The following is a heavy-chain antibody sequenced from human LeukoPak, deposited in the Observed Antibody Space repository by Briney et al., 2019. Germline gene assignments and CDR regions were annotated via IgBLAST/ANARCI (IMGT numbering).Heavy chain of an antibody. V-gene: IGHV1-18*01. CDR2: ISAYNGNT. CDR1: GYTFTSYG. Sequence: ASVKVSCKASGYTFTSYGISWVRQAPGQGLEWMGWISAYNGNTNYAQKLQGRVTMTTDTSTSTAYMELRSLRSDDTAVYYCARDLSLGDTAMEFDYWGQGTLVTVSS. D-gene: IGHD5-18*01. J-gene: IGHJ4*02. CDR3: ARDLSLGDTAMEFDY.